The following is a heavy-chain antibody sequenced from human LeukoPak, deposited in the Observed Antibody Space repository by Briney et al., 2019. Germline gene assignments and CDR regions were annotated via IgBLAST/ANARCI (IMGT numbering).Heavy chain of an antibody. J-gene: IGHJ6*02. Sequence: SETLSLTCTVSGISINTYYWSWIRQSPGKGLEWIEYVHHTGSADYNPSLRSRATISLDTSKNQFSLKLTSATAADTAIYYCARDSWDYIAMDVWGPGTTVIVSS. CDR3: ARDSWDYIAMDV. CDR2: VHHTGSA. D-gene: IGHD4/OR15-4a*01. CDR1: GISINTYY. V-gene: IGHV4-59*01.